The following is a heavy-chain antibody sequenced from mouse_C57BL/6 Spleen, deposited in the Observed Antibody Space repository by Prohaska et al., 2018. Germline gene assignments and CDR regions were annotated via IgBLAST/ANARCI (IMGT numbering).Heavy chain of an antibody. V-gene: IGHV6-3*01. CDR1: GFTFSNYW. CDR3: TPYGSSYEDAMDY. CDR2: IRLKSDNYAT. D-gene: IGHD1-1*01. Sequence: EVKLEESGGGLVQPGGSMKLSCVASGFTFSNYWMNWVRQSPEQGLEWVAQIRLKSDNYATHYAESVKGKFTISRDDSKSSVYLQMNNLRAEDTGIYHCTPYGSSYEDAMDYWGQGTSVTVSS. J-gene: IGHJ4*01.